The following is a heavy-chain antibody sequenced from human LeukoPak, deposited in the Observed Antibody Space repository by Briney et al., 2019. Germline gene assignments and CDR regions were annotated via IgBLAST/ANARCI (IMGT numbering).Heavy chain of an antibody. V-gene: IGHV1-58*02. CDR1: GFTFTSSA. D-gene: IGHD3-3*01. J-gene: IGHJ6*03. CDR3: AATSVYYDFWSGSSGHYYYMDV. Sequence: ASVKVSCKASGFTFTSSAMQWVRQARGQRLEWIGWIVVGSGNTNYAQKFQERVTITRDMSTSTAYMELSSLRSEDTAVYYCAATSVYYDFWSGSSGHYYYMDVWGKGTTVTVSS. CDR2: IVVGSGNT.